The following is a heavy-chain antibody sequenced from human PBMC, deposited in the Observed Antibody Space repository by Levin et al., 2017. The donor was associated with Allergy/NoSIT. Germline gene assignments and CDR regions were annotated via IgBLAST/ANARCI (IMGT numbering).Heavy chain of an antibody. J-gene: IGHJ4*02. CDR3: ARSRDSMMTFGGVITAYFFDY. Sequence: GGSLRLSCRASGGAFSDFAFSWVRQAPGQGLEWLGGLIPTFGTPDYAHNFQGRITITADEATSTVYMELSSLRSEDTAVYYCARSRDSMMTFGGVITAYFFDYWGQGTLLTVST. D-gene: IGHD3-16*02. CDR1: GGAFSDFA. CDR2: LIPTFGTP. V-gene: IGHV1-69*01.